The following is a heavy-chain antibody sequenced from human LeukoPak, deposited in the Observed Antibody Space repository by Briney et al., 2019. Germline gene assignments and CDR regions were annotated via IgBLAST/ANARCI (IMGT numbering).Heavy chain of an antibody. V-gene: IGHV4-34*01. J-gene: IGHJ4*02. Sequence: PSETLSLTCAVYGGSFSGYYWSWIRQPLGKGLEWIGEINHSGSTNYNPSLKSRVTISVDTSKNQFSLKLSSVTAADTAVYYCASLKRHWGQGTLVTVPS. CDR2: INHSGST. D-gene: IGHD1-1*01. CDR3: ASLKRH. CDR1: GGSFSGYY.